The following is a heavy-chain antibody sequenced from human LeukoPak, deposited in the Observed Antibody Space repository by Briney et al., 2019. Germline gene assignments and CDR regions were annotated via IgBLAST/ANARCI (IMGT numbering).Heavy chain of an antibody. V-gene: IGHV1-69*01. CDR1: GGTFSSYA. Sequence: ASVKVSCKASGGTFSSYAISWVQQAPGQGLEWMGGIIPIFGTANYAQKFQGRVTITADESTSTAYMELSSLRSEDTAVYYCARGYYGSGSYGGFDYWGQGTLVTVSS. CDR2: IIPIFGTA. D-gene: IGHD3-10*01. J-gene: IGHJ4*02. CDR3: ARGYYGSGSYGGFDY.